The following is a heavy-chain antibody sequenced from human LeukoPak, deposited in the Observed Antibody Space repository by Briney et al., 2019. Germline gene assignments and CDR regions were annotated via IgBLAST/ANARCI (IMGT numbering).Heavy chain of an antibody. V-gene: IGHV4-61*01. CDR2: IYYSGST. Sequence: SETPSLTCTVSGGSVSSGSYYWSWIRQPPGKGLEWIGYIYYSGSTNYNPSLKSRVTISVDTSKNQFSLKLSSVTAADTAVYYCARFNSSGWLDAFDIWGQGTMVTVSS. CDR3: ARFNSSGWLDAFDI. CDR1: GGSVSSGSYY. D-gene: IGHD6-19*01. J-gene: IGHJ3*02.